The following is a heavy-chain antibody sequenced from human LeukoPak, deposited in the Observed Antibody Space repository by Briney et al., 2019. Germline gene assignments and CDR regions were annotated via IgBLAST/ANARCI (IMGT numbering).Heavy chain of an antibody. CDR3: ARKLDYGDYFDY. CDR2: IIPIFGTA. D-gene: IGHD4-17*01. V-gene: IGHV1-69*13. CDR1: GGTFSSYT. J-gene: IGHJ4*02. Sequence: SVKVSCKASGGTFSSYTISWVRQAPGQGLEWMGGIIPIFGTANYAQKFQGRVTITADESTSTAYMELSSLRSEDTAVYYCARKLDYGDYFDYWGQGTLVTVSS.